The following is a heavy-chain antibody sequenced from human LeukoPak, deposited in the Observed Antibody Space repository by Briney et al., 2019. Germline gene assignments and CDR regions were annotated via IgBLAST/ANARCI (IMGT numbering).Heavy chain of an antibody. D-gene: IGHD2-15*01. CDR1: GYTFSNYG. Sequence: ASVKVSCKASGYTFSNYGISWVRQPPGQGLKWLGWVSGRNDVTTYAQNFQGRVTMTADTSTGAAYMELTSLRSDDTAIYCCARDWHCGEGSCNDCFDPWGQGTLVTVSS. V-gene: IGHV1-18*01. J-gene: IGHJ5*02. CDR3: ARDWHCGEGSCNDCFDP. CDR2: VSGRNDVT.